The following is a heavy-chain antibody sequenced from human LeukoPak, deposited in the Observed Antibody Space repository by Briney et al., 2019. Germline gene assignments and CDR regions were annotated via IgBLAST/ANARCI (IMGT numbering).Heavy chain of an antibody. D-gene: IGHD6-13*01. V-gene: IGHV1-69*13. CDR2: IIPIFGTA. J-gene: IGHJ4*02. Sequence: SVKVSCKASGGTFSSYAISWVRQAPGQGLEWMGGIIPIFGTANYAQKFQGRVTITADESTSTAYMELSSLRSEDTAVYYCARYDGAAAGSFFDSRGQGTLVTVSS. CDR3: ARYDGAAAGSFFDS. CDR1: GGTFSSYA.